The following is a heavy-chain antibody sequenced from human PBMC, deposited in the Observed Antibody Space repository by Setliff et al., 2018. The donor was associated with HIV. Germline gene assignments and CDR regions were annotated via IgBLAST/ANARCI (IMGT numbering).Heavy chain of an antibody. D-gene: IGHD3-22*01. CDR1: EYSFTSYD. Sequence: ASVKVSCKPSEYSFTSYDINWVRQATGQGLEWMGWLNPNSHNTGYAQKFQGRVAMTWDTSISTAYMVLSNLKSEDTAVYYCATARRDYYERGRGSHYYIDVWGKGTTVTVSS. V-gene: IGHV1-8*01. CDR2: LNPNSHNT. CDR3: ATARRDYYERGRGSHYYIDV. J-gene: IGHJ6*03.